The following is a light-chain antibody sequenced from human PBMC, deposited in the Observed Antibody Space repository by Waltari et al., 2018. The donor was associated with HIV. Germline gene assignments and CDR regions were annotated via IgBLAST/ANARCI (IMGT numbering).Light chain of an antibody. CDR2: DVF. Sequence: QSALTPPASVSGSPGQSITISCTGTSSDIGAFAYVSWYRQHPDKAPQLLIYDVFYRPSGVSHRFSGSKSGNTASLTISGLQAEDEAVYSCSSYTTTNTIIFGGGTKLTVL. V-gene: IGLV2-14*03. J-gene: IGLJ2*01. CDR3: SSYTTTNTII. CDR1: SSDIGAFAY.